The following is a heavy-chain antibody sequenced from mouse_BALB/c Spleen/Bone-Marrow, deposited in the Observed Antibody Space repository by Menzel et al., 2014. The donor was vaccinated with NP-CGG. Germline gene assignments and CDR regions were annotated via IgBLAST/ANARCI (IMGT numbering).Heavy chain of an antibody. J-gene: IGHJ4*01. Sequence: VQLKESGAELVKPGASVKLSCTASGFNIKDTYMHWVKQRPEQGLEWIGRIDPANGNTKYDPKFQSRATVTADTSSSTAYLQLSSLTSEDTAVYYCARYYYRTMDYWGQGTSVTVSS. CDR3: ARYYYRTMDY. V-gene: IGHV14-3*02. CDR2: IDPANGNT. CDR1: GFNIKDTY. D-gene: IGHD1-1*01.